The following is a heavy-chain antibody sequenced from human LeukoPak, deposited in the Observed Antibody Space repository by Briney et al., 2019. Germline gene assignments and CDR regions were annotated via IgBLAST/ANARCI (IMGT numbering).Heavy chain of an antibody. Sequence: GGSLRLSCAASGFTFSSYWMSWVRQAPGKGLEWVANIKQDGSEKYYVYSVKGRFTISRDNAKNSLYLQMNSLRAEDTAVYYCARSVGENDYGDYLFDYWGQGTLVTVSS. J-gene: IGHJ4*02. V-gene: IGHV3-7*01. D-gene: IGHD4-17*01. CDR1: GFTFSSYW. CDR3: ARSVGENDYGDYLFDY. CDR2: IKQDGSEK.